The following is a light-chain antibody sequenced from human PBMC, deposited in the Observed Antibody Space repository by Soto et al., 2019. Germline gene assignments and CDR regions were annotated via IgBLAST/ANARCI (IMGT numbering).Light chain of an antibody. CDR1: QGISSS. CDR2: EAS. Sequence: AIQLTQSPSSLSTSVGDRVTITCRASQGISSSLAWYQQKPGKAPKLLIYEASTLQAGVPSRFSGSGSGTDFTLATSSLQPEDVATYYCQNFDSAPQTFGQGTKVDI. J-gene: IGKJ1*01. V-gene: IGKV1-13*02. CDR3: QNFDSAPQT.